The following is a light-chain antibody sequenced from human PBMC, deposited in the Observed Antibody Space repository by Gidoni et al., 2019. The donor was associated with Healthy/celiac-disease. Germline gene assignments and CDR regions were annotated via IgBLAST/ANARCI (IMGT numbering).Light chain of an antibody. Sequence: DIVMTQSPASLAVSLGERATINCKSSQSVLYSSNNKNYLAWYQQKPGQPPKLLIYWASTRESGVPDRFSGSGSGTDFTRTISSLQAEDVAVYYCQQYYSTPRTFGQGTKVEIK. CDR2: WAS. CDR1: QSVLYSSNNKNY. V-gene: IGKV4-1*01. CDR3: QQYYSTPRT. J-gene: IGKJ1*01.